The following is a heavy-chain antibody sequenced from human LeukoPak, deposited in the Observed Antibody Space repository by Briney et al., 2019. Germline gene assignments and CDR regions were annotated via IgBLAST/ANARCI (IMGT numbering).Heavy chain of an antibody. CDR2: ISHAGST. Sequence: SETLSLTCAVSGGSFTGYYRSWIRQSPGKGVEWIGEISHAGSTTYNPSLKCRVIISLDTSKNHVSLSLSSLTAADTAVYYCARDMTTTPGAYDYWGQGALVTVSS. CDR1: GGSFTGYY. CDR3: ARDMTTTPGAYDY. V-gene: IGHV4-34*01. J-gene: IGHJ4*02. D-gene: IGHD4-11*01.